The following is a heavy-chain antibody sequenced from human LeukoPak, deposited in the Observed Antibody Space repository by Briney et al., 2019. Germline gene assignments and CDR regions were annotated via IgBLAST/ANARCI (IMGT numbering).Heavy chain of an antibody. Sequence: GASVKVSCKASGGTFSSYATSWVRQAPGQGLEWMGGIIPIFGTANYAQKFQGRVTITTDESTSTAYMELSSLRSEDTAVYYCARNRVGASGPRHWGQGTLVTVSS. CDR1: GGTFSSYA. V-gene: IGHV1-69*05. J-gene: IGHJ4*02. CDR3: ARNRVGASGPRH. D-gene: IGHD1-26*01. CDR2: IIPIFGTA.